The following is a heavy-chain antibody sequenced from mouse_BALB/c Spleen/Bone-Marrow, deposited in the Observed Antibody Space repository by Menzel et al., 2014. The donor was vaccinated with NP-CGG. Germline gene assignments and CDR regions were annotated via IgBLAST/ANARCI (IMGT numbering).Heavy chain of an antibody. J-gene: IGHJ3*01. D-gene: IGHD1-1*01. CDR1: GFNIKDTY. V-gene: IGHV14-3*02. Sequence: EVKLVESGAELVKPGASVKLSCTASGFNIKDTYMHWVKPRPEQGLEWIGRIDPANGNTKYDPKFQGKATITADTSSNTAYLQLSSLTSEDTAVYCCAVYYYGSSSFAYWGQGTLVTVSA. CDR2: IDPANGNT. CDR3: AVYYYGSSSFAY.